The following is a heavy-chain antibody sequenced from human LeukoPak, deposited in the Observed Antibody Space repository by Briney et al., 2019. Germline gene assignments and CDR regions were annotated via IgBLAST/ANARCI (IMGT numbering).Heavy chain of an antibody. J-gene: IGHJ4*02. D-gene: IGHD3-10*01. CDR1: GFTFSNAW. Sequence: GGSLRLSCAASGFTFSNAWMSWVRQASGKGLEWVGRFSGKPNSYATAYAASVKGRFTISRDDSKNTAYLQMNSLKTEDTAVYHCTRDPLHYYGSGSYYHFDYWGQGTLVSVSS. CDR3: TRDPLHYYGSGSYYHFDY. CDR2: FSGKPNSYAT. V-gene: IGHV3-73*01.